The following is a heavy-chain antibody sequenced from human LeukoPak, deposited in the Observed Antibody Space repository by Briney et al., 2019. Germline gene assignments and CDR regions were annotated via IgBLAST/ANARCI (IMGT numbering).Heavy chain of an antibody. Sequence: QSGGSLRLSCAASGFIFSNYAMAWARLTPGKGLEWVSAISGSGGTTYYTDSVKGRFTISRDSSTNTLYLQLSSLRAGDTTIYYCARGGSVFAYFFDYWGQGTLVTVSS. CDR3: ARGGSVFAYFFDY. CDR2: ISGSGGTT. CDR1: GFIFSNYA. D-gene: IGHD3-10*01. J-gene: IGHJ4*02. V-gene: IGHV3-23*01.